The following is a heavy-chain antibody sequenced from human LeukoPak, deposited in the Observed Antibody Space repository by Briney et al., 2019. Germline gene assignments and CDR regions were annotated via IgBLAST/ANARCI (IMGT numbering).Heavy chain of an antibody. V-gene: IGHV3-74*01. CDR2: INSDESRT. CDR1: GFTFSNYW. CDR3: AKGGTLDY. D-gene: IGHD3/OR15-3a*01. J-gene: IGHJ4*02. Sequence: GGSLRLSCEASGFTFSNYWMHWVRQVPGKGLVWVSRINSDESRTNYADSVEGRFTISRDNAKNTVYLQMNSLRAEDTAVYYCAKGGTLDYWGQGTLVTVSS.